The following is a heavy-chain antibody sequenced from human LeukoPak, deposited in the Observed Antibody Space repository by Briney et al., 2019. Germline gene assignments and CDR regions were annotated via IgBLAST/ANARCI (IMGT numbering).Heavy chain of an antibody. CDR3: AKDSSSWPYYFDY. D-gene: IGHD6-13*01. Sequence: GGSLRLSCAASGFTFSSYWMSWVRQAPGKGLEWVANIKQDGSEKYYVDSVKGRFTISRDNAKNSLYLQMNSLRAEDTAVYSCAKDSSSWPYYFDYWGQGTLVTVSS. CDR1: GFTFSSYW. V-gene: IGHV3-7*03. J-gene: IGHJ4*02. CDR2: IKQDGSEK.